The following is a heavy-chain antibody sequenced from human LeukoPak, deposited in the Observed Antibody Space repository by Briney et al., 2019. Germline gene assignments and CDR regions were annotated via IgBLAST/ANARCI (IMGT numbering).Heavy chain of an antibody. D-gene: IGHD4-17*01. CDR2: INYDGSST. Sequence: PGGSLRLSCAASGFTFSNYWMHWVRQAPGKGLVWVSHINYDGSSTTYADSVKGRVTISRDNAKNTLYLQMNSLRVEDTAVYYCSRSTVSLVDWGQETLVTVSS. J-gene: IGHJ4*02. V-gene: IGHV3-74*01. CDR3: SRSTVSLVD. CDR1: GFTFSNYW.